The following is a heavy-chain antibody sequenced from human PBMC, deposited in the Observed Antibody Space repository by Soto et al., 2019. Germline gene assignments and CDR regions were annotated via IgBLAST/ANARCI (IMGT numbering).Heavy chain of an antibody. J-gene: IGHJ3*02. CDR2: TYYRSKWYS. Sequence: PSQTLSLTCAISGDSVSSNSAAWNWIRQSPSRGLEWLGRTYYRSKWYSDYTLSVQSRITINPDTSKNQFSLQLNSVTPEDTAIYYCARFSSGPKDAFDIWGQGTMATVSS. D-gene: IGHD2-8*02. CDR3: ARFSSGPKDAFDI. V-gene: IGHV6-1*01. CDR1: GDSVSSNSAA.